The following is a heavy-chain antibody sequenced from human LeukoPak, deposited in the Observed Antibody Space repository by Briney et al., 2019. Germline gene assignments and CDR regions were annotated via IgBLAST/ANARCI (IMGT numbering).Heavy chain of an antibody. CDR1: GGSVSGYY. Sequence: SETLSLTCTVSGGSVSGYYWSWIRQPPGKGLQWIGYIHYSGSTNYNPSLKSRLTISVDTSKNQFSLKLTSVTAADTAVYYCARTTEGGYIYDYFYYYYMDVWGKGTTVTISS. D-gene: IGHD5-18*01. CDR3: ARTTEGGYIYDYFYYYYMDV. CDR2: IHYSGST. V-gene: IGHV4-59*02. J-gene: IGHJ6*03.